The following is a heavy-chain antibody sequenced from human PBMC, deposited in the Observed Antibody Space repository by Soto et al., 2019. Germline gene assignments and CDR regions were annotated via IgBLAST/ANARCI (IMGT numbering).Heavy chain of an antibody. J-gene: IGHJ4*02. CDR2: IYYSGST. CDR1: GGPISSGGYY. D-gene: IGHD4-17*01. Sequence: SETLSLTCTVSGGPISSGGYYWSWIRQHPGKGLEWIGYIYYSGSTYYNPSLKSRVTISVDTSKNQFSLKLSSVTAADTAVYYCAREKTTAGDFDYWGQGTLVTVSS. CDR3: AREKTTAGDFDY. V-gene: IGHV4-31*03.